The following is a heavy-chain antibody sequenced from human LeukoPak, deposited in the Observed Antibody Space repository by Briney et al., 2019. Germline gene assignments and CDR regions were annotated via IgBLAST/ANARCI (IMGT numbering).Heavy chain of an antibody. CDR2: INHSGST. V-gene: IGHV4-34*01. Sequence: SETLSLTCAVYGGSFSGYYWSWIRQPPGKGLEWIGEINHSGSTNYNPSLKSRVTISVDTSKNQFSLKLSSVTAADTAVYYCARVGPAYYDFWSGPYANWFDPWGQGTLVTVSS. CDR1: GGSFSGYY. J-gene: IGHJ5*02. D-gene: IGHD3-3*01. CDR3: ARVGPAYYDFWSGPYANWFDP.